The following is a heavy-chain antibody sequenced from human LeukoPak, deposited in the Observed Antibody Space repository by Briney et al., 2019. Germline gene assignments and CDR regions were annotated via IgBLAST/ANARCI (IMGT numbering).Heavy chain of an antibody. Sequence: GGSLRLSCVASGFRFSDYGMHWVRQAPGKGLEWVAFIPYDASDKYYADSVKGRFTISRDNSNNTLTLHMDSLRTEDTSIYFCAKGAWAADGPMGNNFASWGQGSLVTVSS. CDR1: GFRFSDYG. J-gene: IGHJ4*02. D-gene: IGHD6-13*01. CDR2: IPYDASDK. CDR3: AKGAWAADGPMGNNFAS. V-gene: IGHV3-30*02.